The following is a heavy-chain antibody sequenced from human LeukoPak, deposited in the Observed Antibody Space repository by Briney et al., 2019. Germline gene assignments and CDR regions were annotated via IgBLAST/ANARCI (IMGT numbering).Heavy chain of an antibody. CDR2: INPNSGGT. CDR1: GYTFIGYY. Sequence: GASVKVSCKASGYTFIGYYMHWVRQAPGQGLEWMGRINPNSGGTNYAQKFQGRVTMTRDTSISTAYMELSRLRSDDTAVYYCARVEQQLATGFDYWGQGTLVTVSS. D-gene: IGHD6-13*01. CDR3: ARVEQQLATGFDY. V-gene: IGHV1-2*06. J-gene: IGHJ4*02.